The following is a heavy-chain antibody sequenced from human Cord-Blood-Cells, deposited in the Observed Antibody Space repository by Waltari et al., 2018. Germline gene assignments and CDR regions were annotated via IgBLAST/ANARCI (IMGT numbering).Heavy chain of an antibody. Sequence: QVQLVQSGAEVKKPGASVKVSCKASGYTFTGYYMHWVRQAPGQGLEWMGWINPNSGGTNYAQKFQCWVTMTRDTSISTAYMELSRLGSDDTAVYYCARGPLPQRLWWFDPWGQRTLVTVSS. CDR2: INPNSGGT. CDR3: ARGPLPQRLWWFDP. CDR1: GYTFTGYY. J-gene: IGHJ5*02. D-gene: IGHD3-16*01. V-gene: IGHV1-2*04.